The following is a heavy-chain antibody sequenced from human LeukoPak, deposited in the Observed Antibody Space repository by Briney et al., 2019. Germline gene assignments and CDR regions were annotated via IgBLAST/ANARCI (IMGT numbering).Heavy chain of an antibody. CDR3: ARERGYVYDY. Sequence: PSETLSPTCTVSGGSISSYYWSWIRQPPGKGLEWIGYIYYSGSTNYNPSLKSRVTISVDTSKNQFSLKLSSVTAADTAVYYCARERGYVYDYWGQGTLVTVSS. J-gene: IGHJ4*02. D-gene: IGHD6-25*01. V-gene: IGHV4-59*01. CDR2: IYYSGST. CDR1: GGSISSYY.